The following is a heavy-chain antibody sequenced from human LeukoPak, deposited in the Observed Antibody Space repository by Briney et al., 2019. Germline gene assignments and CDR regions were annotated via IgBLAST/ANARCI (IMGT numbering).Heavy chain of an antibody. CDR3: AIPPGYCGNDCSFDH. D-gene: IGHD2-21*02. Sequence: GESLQISCEGSGYFFINYWIGWVRQMPGEGLEWMGIIYPGDYETRYSPSFQGLVTISVDKSISTAYLQLSSLEASDTAMYYCAIPPGYCGNDCSFDHWGQGTLVTVSS. CDR2: IYPGDYET. J-gene: IGHJ4*02. CDR1: GYFFINYW. V-gene: IGHV5-51*01.